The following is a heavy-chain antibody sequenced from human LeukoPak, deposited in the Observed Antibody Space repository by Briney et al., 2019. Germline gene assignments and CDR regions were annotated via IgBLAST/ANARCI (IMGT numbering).Heavy chain of an antibody. CDR3: ARVLSLSGSYSFDY. J-gene: IGHJ4*02. V-gene: IGHV1-2*02. CDR2: INPNSGGT. CDR1: GYTFTGYY. D-gene: IGHD3-10*01. Sequence: GGSVKVSCKASGYTFTGYYMHWVRQAPGQGLEWMGWINPNSGGTNYAQKFQGRVTMTKDTSISTAYMELSRLRSDDTAVYYCARVLSLSGSYSFDYWGQGTLVTVSS.